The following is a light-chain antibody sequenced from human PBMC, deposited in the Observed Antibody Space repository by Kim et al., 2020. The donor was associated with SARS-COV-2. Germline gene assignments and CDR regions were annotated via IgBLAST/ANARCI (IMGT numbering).Light chain of an antibody. CDR3: CSYAGSSTFV. CDR1: SSDVGSYNL. V-gene: IGLV2-23*02. J-gene: IGLJ3*02. Sequence: GQSITIACTGTSSDVGSYNLVSWYQQHPGKAPKLMIDEVSKRPSGVSSRFSGSKSDNTASLTISGLQAEDEADYYCCSYAGSSTFVFGGGTQLTVL. CDR2: EVS.